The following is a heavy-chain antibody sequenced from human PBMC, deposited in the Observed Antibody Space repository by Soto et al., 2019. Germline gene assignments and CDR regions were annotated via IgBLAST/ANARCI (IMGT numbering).Heavy chain of an antibody. CDR3: ARESEDLTSNFDY. V-gene: IGHV3-21*06. CDR2: ISSTTNYI. CDR1: GFMFSDYA. J-gene: IGHJ4*02. Sequence: GGSLRLSCAASGFMFSDYAMNWVRQAPGKGLEWVSSISSTTNYIYYGDSMKGRFTISRDNAKNSLYLEMNSLRAEDTAVYYCARESEDLTSNFDYWGQGTLVTVSS.